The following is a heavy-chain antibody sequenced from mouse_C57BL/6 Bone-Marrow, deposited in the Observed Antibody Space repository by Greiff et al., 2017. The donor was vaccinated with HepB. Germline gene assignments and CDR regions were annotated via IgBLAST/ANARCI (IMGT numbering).Heavy chain of an antibody. D-gene: IGHD1-1*01. CDR1: GYSITSDY. CDR3: ARWGYYYGSSYGYAMDY. CDR2: ISYSGST. J-gene: IGHJ4*01. Sequence: EVQLVESGPGLAKPSQTLSLTCSVTGYSITSDYWNWIRKFPGNKLEYMGYISYSGSTYYNPSLKSRISITRDTSKNQYYLQLNSVTTEDTATYYGARWGYYYGSSYGYAMDYWGQGTSVTVSS. V-gene: IGHV3-8*01.